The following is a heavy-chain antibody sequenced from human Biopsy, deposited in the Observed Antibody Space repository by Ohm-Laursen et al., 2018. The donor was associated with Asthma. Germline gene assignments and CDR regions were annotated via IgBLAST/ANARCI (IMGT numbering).Heavy chain of an antibody. CDR3: ARGDSSNWSYYYFDY. CDR2: IYSGGTS. CDR1: GFAVSRDY. D-gene: IGHD3-22*01. Sequence: SLTLSCAASGFAVSRDYMFWVRQATGKGLERVSVIYSGGTSRTAASVRGRFTISSDYSKNTLYLQLPMLRAEDTAVYFCARGDSSNWSYYYFDYWGQGTLVTVSS. V-gene: IGHV3-53*01. J-gene: IGHJ4*02.